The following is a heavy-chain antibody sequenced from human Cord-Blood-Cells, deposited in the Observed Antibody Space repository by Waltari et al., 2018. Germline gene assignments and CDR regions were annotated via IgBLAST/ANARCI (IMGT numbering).Heavy chain of an antibody. Sequence: GKSLRLSCATSVFTFSSYVMHWVRQAPGKWLEWVAVISYDGSNKYYADSVKVRFTISRDNSKNTLYLQMNSLRAEDTAVSYCAKGHGGLTYAEYFQQWGEGTLVTVSS. V-gene: IGHV3-30*18. CDR3: AKGHGGLTYAEYFQQ. CDR1: VFTFSSYV. D-gene: IGHD4-17*01. J-gene: IGHJ1*01. CDR2: ISYDGSNK.